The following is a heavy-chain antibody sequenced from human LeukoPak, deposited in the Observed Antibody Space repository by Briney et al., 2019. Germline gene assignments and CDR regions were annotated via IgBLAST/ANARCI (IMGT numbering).Heavy chain of an antibody. CDR2: MNPNSGNT. Sequence: NWVRQAXGQGLEWMGWMNPNSGNTGYAQKFQGRVTMTRNTSISTAYMELGSLRSEDTAVYYCARGRPLRFLEWWKYGMDVWGQGTTVTVSS. J-gene: IGHJ6*02. CDR3: ARGRPLRFLEWWKYGMDV. D-gene: IGHD3-3*01. V-gene: IGHV1-8*01.